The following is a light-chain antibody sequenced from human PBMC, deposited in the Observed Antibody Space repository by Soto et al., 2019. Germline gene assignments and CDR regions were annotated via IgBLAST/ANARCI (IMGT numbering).Light chain of an antibody. J-gene: IGKJ1*01. CDR2: DAS. CDR3: QQFNTYSW. Sequence: DIQMTQYPSTLSASVGERVTISCRASQSVNNWLAWYQRRPGKAPKLLIHDASTLESGIPSRFSGSGSGTEFTLTISSLQPDDFATYYCQQFNTYSWFGQGTKVDIK. V-gene: IGKV1-5*01. CDR1: QSVNNW.